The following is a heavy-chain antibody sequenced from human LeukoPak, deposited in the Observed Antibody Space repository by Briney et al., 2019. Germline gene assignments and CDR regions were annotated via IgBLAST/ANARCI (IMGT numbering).Heavy chain of an antibody. Sequence: ASVKVSCKASGYNFRNYGIGWVRQATRQGLEWMGWITAGNGNTNYAQKVQGRVTMTTDTYTSTAYMELRSLRSDDTAVYFCARDSARGYSYGYNAFDIWGQGTMVTVSS. V-gene: IGHV1-18*01. CDR3: ARDSARGYSYGYNAFDI. J-gene: IGHJ3*02. CDR2: ITAGNGNT. CDR1: GYNFRNYG. D-gene: IGHD5-18*01.